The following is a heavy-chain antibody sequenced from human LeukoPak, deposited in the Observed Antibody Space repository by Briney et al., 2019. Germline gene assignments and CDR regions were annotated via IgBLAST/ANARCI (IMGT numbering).Heavy chain of an antibody. D-gene: IGHD6-13*01. CDR2: ISYDGSNT. V-gene: IGHV3-30*09. CDR1: RHSFRRYD. CDR3: AKDGQLGGSSWFTPYFDY. Sequence: GSSLRLSCAASRHSFRRYDMHWVRQAPGEGLVWVAVISYDGSNTYYTDSVKGRFAISRDNSKNTLYLQMNSLRPEDTAVYYCAKDGQLGGSSWFTPYFDYWGQGTLVTVSS. J-gene: IGHJ4*02.